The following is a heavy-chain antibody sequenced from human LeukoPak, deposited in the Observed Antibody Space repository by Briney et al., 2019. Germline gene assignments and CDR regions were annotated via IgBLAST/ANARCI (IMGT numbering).Heavy chain of an antibody. CDR3: AKGTLPDY. V-gene: IGHV3-9*01. CDR2: ISWNSGSI. CDR1: GFTFYDYA. J-gene: IGHJ4*02. Sequence: GGSLRLSCAASGFTFYDYAMHWVRQAPGKGLEWVSGISWNSGSIGYADSVKGRFTVSRDNAKNSLYLQMNSLRAEDTALYYCAKGTLPDYWGQGTLVTVSS.